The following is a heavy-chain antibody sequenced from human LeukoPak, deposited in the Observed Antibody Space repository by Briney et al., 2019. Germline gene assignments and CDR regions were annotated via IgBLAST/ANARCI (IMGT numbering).Heavy chain of an antibody. Sequence: GSLRLSCAASGFTFSSYGMSWVRQAPGKGLEWGSAISGSGGSTYYADSVKGRSTISRDNSKSTLYLQMNSLRAEDTAVYYCAKTKGRYYYDSTDYWGQGTLVTVSS. J-gene: IGHJ4*02. CDR3: AKTKGRYYYDSTDY. V-gene: IGHV3-23*01. CDR2: ISGSGGST. D-gene: IGHD3-22*01. CDR1: GFTFSSYG.